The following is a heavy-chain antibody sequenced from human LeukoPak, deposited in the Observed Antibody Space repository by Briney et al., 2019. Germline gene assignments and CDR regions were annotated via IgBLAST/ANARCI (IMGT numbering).Heavy chain of an antibody. J-gene: IGHJ4*02. V-gene: IGHV3-23*01. CDR3: AKTISGSCDC. Sequence: GGSLRLSCAASGFTFSNYAMSWVRQAPGKGLEWVSVISGTDGGTFYADPVKGRFPISRDNSKNTLYLQMDSLRAEDTALYYCAKTISGSCDCWGQGTLVTVSS. D-gene: IGHD1-26*01. CDR1: GFTFSNYA. CDR2: ISGTDGGT.